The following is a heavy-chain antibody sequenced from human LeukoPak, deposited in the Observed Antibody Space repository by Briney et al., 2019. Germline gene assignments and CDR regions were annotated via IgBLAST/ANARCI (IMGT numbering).Heavy chain of an antibody. CDR3: ARSGYYGSGSYHNWFDP. J-gene: IGHJ5*02. Sequence: ASVKVSCKASGYTFTSYGISWVPQAPGQGLEWIGWISAYNGNTNYAQKLQGRVTMTTDTSTSTAYMELRSLRSDDTAVYYCARSGYYGSGSYHNWFDPWGQGTLVTVSS. D-gene: IGHD3-10*01. CDR2: ISAYNGNT. V-gene: IGHV1-18*04. CDR1: GYTFTSYG.